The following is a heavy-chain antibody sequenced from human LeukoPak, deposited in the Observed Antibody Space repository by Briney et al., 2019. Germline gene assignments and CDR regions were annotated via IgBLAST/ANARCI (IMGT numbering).Heavy chain of an antibody. Sequence: SVKVSCKASGGTFSSYAISWVRQAPGQGLEWMGRIIPILGIANYAQKFQGRVTITADKSTSTAYMELSSLRSEDTAVYYCAREPAANSDFDYWGQGTLVIVSS. CDR3: AREPAANSDFDY. CDR2: IIPILGIA. J-gene: IGHJ4*02. V-gene: IGHV1-69*04. CDR1: GGTFSSYA. D-gene: IGHD1-1*01.